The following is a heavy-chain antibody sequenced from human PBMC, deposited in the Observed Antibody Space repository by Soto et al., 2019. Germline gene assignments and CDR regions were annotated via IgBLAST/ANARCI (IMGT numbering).Heavy chain of an antibody. D-gene: IGHD2-2*01. J-gene: IGHJ4*01. V-gene: IGHV4-4*07. CDR3: AKGPRSSDWYSIDY. Sequence: SETLYLTCTVSGGSISGHYWSWIRQPAGKGLEWIGRIYSSGNTNYNPSLKSRVTMSIDTSKNQFFLKLTSVTAADTALYYCAKGPRSSDWYSIDYWGXGTLVKVS. CDR2: IYSSGNT. CDR1: GGSISGHY.